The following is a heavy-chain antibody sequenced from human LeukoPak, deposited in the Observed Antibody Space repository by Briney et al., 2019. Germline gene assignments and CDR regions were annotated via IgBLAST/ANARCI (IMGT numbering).Heavy chain of an antibody. J-gene: IGHJ4*02. Sequence: PGGSLRLSCAASGFSFSESWMSWVRQAPEKGLEWVSVISGSGGSTYYADSVKGRLTISRDNSKNTLYLHMNSLRAEDTAVYYCAKDRGGGGGWDWGQGTLVTVSS. CDR1: GFSFSESW. CDR3: AKDRGGGGGWD. CDR2: ISGSGGST. D-gene: IGHD4-23*01. V-gene: IGHV3-23*01.